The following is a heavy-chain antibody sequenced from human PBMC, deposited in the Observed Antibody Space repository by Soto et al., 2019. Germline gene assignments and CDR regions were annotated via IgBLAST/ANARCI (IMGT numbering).Heavy chain of an antibody. CDR3: ARRSPYCSSTSCYELLDY. CDR1: GGSISSYY. V-gene: IGHV4-59*08. CDR2: IYYSGST. J-gene: IGHJ4*02. Sequence: SETLALTCTVSGGSISSYYWSWIRQPPGKGLEWIGYIYYSGSTNYNPSLKSRVTISVDTSKNQFSLKLSSVTAADTAVYYCARRSPYCSSTSCYELLDYWGQGTLVTVSS. D-gene: IGHD2-2*01.